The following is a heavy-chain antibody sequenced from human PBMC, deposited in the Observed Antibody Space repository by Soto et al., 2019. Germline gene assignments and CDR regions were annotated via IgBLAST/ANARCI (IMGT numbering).Heavy chain of an antibody. D-gene: IGHD2-15*01. V-gene: IGHV4-30-4*01. CDR1: GGSISSGDYY. Sequence: QVQLQESGPGLVKPSQTLSLTCTVSGGSISSGDYYWSWIRQPPGKGLEWIGYIYYSGSTYYNPSRKSRVTISVDTSKNQSSLKLSSVTAADTAVYYCARRCSGCSCYGVYFDYWGQGTLVTVSS. CDR2: IYYSGST. CDR3: ARRCSGCSCYGVYFDY. J-gene: IGHJ4*02.